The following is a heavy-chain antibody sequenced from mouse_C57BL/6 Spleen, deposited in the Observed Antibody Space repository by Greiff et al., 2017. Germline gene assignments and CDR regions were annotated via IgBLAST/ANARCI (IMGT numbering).Heavy chain of an antibody. D-gene: IGHD2-5*01. J-gene: IGHJ2*01. CDR3: ARDSNKGYVDY. V-gene: IGHV5-4*01. CDR1: GFTFSSYA. Sequence: EVHLVESGGGLVKPGGSLKLSCAASGFTFSSYAMSWVRQTPEKRLEWVATLSDGGSYTYYPDNVKGRFTIARDNAQNNLYLQMSHRKSEDTAMYYCARDSNKGYVDYGGQGTTRTVSS. CDR2: LSDGGSYT.